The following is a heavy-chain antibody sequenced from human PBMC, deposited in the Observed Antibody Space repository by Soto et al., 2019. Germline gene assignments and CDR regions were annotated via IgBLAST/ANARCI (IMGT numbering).Heavy chain of an antibody. J-gene: IGHJ3*02. CDR1: GFTFDDYA. CDR2: ISWNSGSI. D-gene: IGHD6-13*01. Sequence: GGSLRLSCAASGFTFDDYAMHWVRQAPGKGLEWVSGISWNSGSIGYADSVKGRFTISRDNAKNSLYLQMNSLRAEDTALYYCAKDMGQQLGTGGAFDIWGQGTMVTVSS. V-gene: IGHV3-9*01. CDR3: AKDMGQQLGTGGAFDI.